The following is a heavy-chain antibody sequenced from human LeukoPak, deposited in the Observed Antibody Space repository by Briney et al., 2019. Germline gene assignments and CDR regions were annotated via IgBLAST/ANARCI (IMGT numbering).Heavy chain of an antibody. CDR2: IYPGDSDT. V-gene: IGHV5-51*01. J-gene: IGHJ5*02. CDR1: GSFFTSYW. CDR3: ARLGSVYCSGGSCYKFDP. D-gene: IGHD2-15*01. Sequence: GASLQISCKGSGSFFTSYWIGWVRQLPGKGLEWMGIIYPGDSDTRYGPSFQGQVTITAEKSISTAYLQWRSLKASDTAMYYCARLGSVYCSGGSCYKFDPWGQGTLVTVSS.